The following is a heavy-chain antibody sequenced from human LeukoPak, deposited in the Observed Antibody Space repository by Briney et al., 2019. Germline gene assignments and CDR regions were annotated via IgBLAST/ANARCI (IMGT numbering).Heavy chain of an antibody. V-gene: IGHV5-51*01. Sequence: GESLQISCKDSGYSFTNYWIGWVRQMPGKGLEWMGIIHSDDSNTKYSPSFQGQVTISADKSISTAYLQWSGLKASDTAMYYCAGARHGDYRWDYWGQGTLVTVSS. J-gene: IGHJ4*02. CDR2: IHSDDSNT. CDR3: AGARHGDYRWDY. D-gene: IGHD4-17*01. CDR1: GYSFTNYW.